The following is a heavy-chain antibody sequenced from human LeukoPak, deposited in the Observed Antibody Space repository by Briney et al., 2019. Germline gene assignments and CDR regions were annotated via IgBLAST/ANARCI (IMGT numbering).Heavy chain of an antibody. V-gene: IGHV3-23*01. CDR2: INDSGGST. J-gene: IGHJ4*02. CDR3: ARVSGWISAPDY. CDR1: GFTFSSYA. Sequence: PGGSLRLSCAASGFTFSSYAMSWVRQAPGKGLEWVSAINDSGGSTYYPDSEKGRFTISRDNANNSLYLQMNSLSAEDTAVYYCARVSGWISAPDYWGQGNLVTVSS. D-gene: IGHD1-14*01.